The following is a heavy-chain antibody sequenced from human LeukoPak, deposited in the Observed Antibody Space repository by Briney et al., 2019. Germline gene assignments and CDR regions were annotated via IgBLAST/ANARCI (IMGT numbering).Heavy chain of an antibody. D-gene: IGHD1-26*01. V-gene: IGHV1-69*05. CDR1: GGTFSSYA. CDR3: ASEKGAIHHGVFDH. Sequence: SVKVSCKASGGTFSSYAISWVRQAPGQGLEWMGGIIPIFGTANYAQKFQGRVTITTDESTSTAYMELSSLRSEDTAVYYCASEKGAIHHGVFDHWGQGTLVTVSS. J-gene: IGHJ4*02. CDR2: IIPIFGTA.